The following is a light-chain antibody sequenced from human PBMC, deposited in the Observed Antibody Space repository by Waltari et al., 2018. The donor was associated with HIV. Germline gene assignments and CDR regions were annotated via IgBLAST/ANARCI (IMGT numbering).Light chain of an antibody. J-gene: IGKJ1*01. Sequence: EMVLTQSPDTLSLSPGERATLSCRASQSVISRSLAWYQQRPGQAPSLLISGASSRATGIPDRFSGSASGTDFTLTISRLEPEDFAVYYCQQYGTSPRTFGQGTKVEIK. CDR1: QSVISRS. CDR2: GAS. V-gene: IGKV3-20*01. CDR3: QQYGTSPRT.